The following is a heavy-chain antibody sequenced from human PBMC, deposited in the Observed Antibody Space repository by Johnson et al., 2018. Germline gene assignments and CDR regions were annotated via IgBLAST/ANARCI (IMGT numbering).Heavy chain of an antibody. CDR1: GFTFSSYA. J-gene: IGHJ6*03. CDR2: SSGSGGST. Sequence: VQLVQSGGGLVQPGGSLRLSCAASGFTFSSYAMAWVRQAPGKGLEWVSVSSGSGGSTYYADSVKGRFILARDNSKNTLYWQMNSTRADDTAVYYCAKMGGDYVSYYYYYIDVWGRGTTVPVSS. V-gene: IGHV3-23*04. CDR3: AKMGGDYVSYYYYYIDV. D-gene: IGHD3-10*02.